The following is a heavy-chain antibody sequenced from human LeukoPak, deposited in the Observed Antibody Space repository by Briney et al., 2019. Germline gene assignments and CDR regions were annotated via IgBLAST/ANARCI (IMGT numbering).Heavy chain of an antibody. CDR1: GFTFDDYA. D-gene: IGHD4-17*01. Sequence: PGGSLRLSCAASGFTFDDYAMHWVRQAPGKGLEWVSGISWNSGSIGYAHSVKGRFTISRDNAKNSLYLQMNSLRAEDTALYYCAKDIGGYGFDFDYWGQGTLVTVSS. J-gene: IGHJ4*02. CDR3: AKDIGGYGFDFDY. CDR2: ISWNSGSI. V-gene: IGHV3-9*01.